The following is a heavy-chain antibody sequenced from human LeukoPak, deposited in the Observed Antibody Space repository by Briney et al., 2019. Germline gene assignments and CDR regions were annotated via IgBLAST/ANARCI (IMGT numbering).Heavy chain of an antibody. V-gene: IGHV4-34*01. CDR3: ARDTYYYGSGSIGSYGMDV. Sequence: SETLSLTCAVYGGSFSDYYWNWIRQPPGKGLEWIGEINHSGSTNYNPSLKSRVTISVDTSKNQFSLKLSSVTAADTAVYYCARDTYYYGSGSIGSYGMDVWGQGTTVTVSS. J-gene: IGHJ6*02. CDR2: INHSGST. D-gene: IGHD3-10*01. CDR1: GGSFSDYY.